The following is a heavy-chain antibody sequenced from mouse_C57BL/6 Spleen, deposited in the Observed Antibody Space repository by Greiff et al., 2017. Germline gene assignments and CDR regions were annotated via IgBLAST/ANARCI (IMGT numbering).Heavy chain of an antibody. V-gene: IGHV1-61*01. CDR2: IYPSDSET. Sequence: QVQLQQPGAELVRPGSSVKLSCKASGYTFTSYWMDWVKQRPGQGLEWIGNIYPSDSETHYNQKFKDKATLTVDKSSSTADMQLSSLTSEDSAVYYCARGGITTVVEDAMDYWGQGTSVTVSS. J-gene: IGHJ4*01. CDR3: ARGGITTVVEDAMDY. D-gene: IGHD1-1*01. CDR1: GYTFTSYW.